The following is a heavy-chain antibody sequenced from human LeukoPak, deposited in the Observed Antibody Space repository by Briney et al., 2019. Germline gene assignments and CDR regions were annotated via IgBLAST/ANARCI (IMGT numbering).Heavy chain of an antibody. D-gene: IGHD3-22*01. V-gene: IGHV3-73*01. Sequence: QPGGSLRLPCAASGFTFSGSAMHWVRQASGKGLEWVGRIRSKANSYATAYAASVKGRFTISRDDSKNTAYLQMNSLKTEDTAVYYCTRHHYYDSSGYYSEYFQHWGQGTLVTVSS. J-gene: IGHJ1*01. CDR1: GFTFSGSA. CDR2: IRSKANSYAT. CDR3: TRHHYYDSSGYYSEYFQH.